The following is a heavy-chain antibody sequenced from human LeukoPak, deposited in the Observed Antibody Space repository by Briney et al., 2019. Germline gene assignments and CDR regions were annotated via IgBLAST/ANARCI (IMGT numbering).Heavy chain of an antibody. CDR2: ISWNSGSI. D-gene: IGHD2-2*01. CDR3: SNSGCSSTSCYLNH. CDR1: GFTFDDYA. J-gene: IGHJ5*02. V-gene: IGHV3-9*03. Sequence: GRSLRLSCAASGFTFDDYAMHWVRQASGKGLEWVSGISWNSGSIGYADSVKGRFTISRDNAKNSLYLQMNSLRPEDMALYYWSNSGCSSTSCYLNHWGQGILVTVSS.